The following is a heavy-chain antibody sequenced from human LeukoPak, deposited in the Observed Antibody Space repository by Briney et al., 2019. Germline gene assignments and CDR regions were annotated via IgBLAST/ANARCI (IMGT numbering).Heavy chain of an antibody. CDR1: GFTFSSYA. CDR2: ISGSGGST. Sequence: GGSLRLSCAASGFTFSSYALSWVRQAPGKGLEWVSAISGSGGSTYYADSVKGRFTISRDNSKNTLYLQMNSLRAEDTAVYYCAKVSDYVWGSYRYTYFDYWGQGTLVTVSS. CDR3: AKVSDYVWGSYRYTYFDY. V-gene: IGHV3-23*01. J-gene: IGHJ4*02. D-gene: IGHD3-16*02.